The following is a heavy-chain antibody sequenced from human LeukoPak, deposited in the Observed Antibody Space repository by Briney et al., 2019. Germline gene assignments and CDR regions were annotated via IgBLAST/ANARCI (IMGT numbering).Heavy chain of an antibody. CDR3: AKAAGYSTIYWFDP. CDR1: GGSIRSSH. CDR2: IYYSGTS. D-gene: IGHD6-13*01. V-gene: IGHV4-59*01. Sequence: SEALSLTCTVSGGSIRSSHWSWIRQPPGKGLEFIGYIYYSGTSNYNPSLKSRVTMSVDTSNNQFSLKLNSVTAADTAVYYCAKAAGYSTIYWFDPWGQGTLVTVSS. J-gene: IGHJ5*02.